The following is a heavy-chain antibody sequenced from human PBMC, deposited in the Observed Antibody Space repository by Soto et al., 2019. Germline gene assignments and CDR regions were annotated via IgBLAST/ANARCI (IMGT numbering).Heavy chain of an antibody. CDR2: ISGSGGST. CDR3: AKDRSNYDFRSRDMDV. J-gene: IGHJ6*03. D-gene: IGHD3-3*01. V-gene: IGHV3-23*01. Sequence: EVQLLESGGGLVQPGGSLRLSCAVSGFTFSSYAMSWVRQAPGKGLEWVSAISGSGGSTYYADSVKGRFTISRDNSKNTLYLQMNSLRAEDTAVYYCAKDRSNYDFRSRDMDVWGKGTTVTVSS. CDR1: GFTFSSYA.